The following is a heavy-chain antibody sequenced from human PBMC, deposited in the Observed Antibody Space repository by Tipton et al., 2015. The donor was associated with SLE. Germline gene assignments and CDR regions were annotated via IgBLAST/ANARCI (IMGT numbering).Heavy chain of an antibody. Sequence: QLVQSGAEVKKPGESLKIPCKASGYSFDAYWIGWVRQMPGKGLEWMGIIHPGDSDITYSPSFQGRVTISADKSINTAYLQWSSLKASDSAMYFCARHWDVVLANRLYYYGMDVWGQGTTVTVSS. D-gene: IGHD2-21*01. CDR1: GYSFDAYW. CDR3: ARHWDVVLANRLYYYGMDV. J-gene: IGHJ6*02. V-gene: IGHV5-51*01. CDR2: IHPGDSDI.